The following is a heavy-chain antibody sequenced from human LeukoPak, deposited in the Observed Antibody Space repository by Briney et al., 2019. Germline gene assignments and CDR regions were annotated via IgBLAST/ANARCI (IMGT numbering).Heavy chain of an antibody. CDR1: GFTFSSYA. D-gene: IGHD6-19*01. CDR2: ISGSGGST. CDR3: AKAPYSSGWYVSDY. J-gene: IGHJ4*02. V-gene: IGHV3-23*01. Sequence: GGSLRLSCAASGFTFSSYAMSWVRQAPEKGLEWVSAISGSGGSTYYADSVKGRFTISRDNSKNTLYLQMNSLRAEDTAVYYCAKAPYSSGWYVSDYWGQGTLVTVSS.